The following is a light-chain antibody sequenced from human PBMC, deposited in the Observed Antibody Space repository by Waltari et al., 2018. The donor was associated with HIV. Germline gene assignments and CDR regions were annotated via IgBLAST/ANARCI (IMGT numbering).Light chain of an antibody. Sequence: QSALTQPPSASGSPGQSVTISCTGKSSDVGGYNYVSWYQQHPGKAPKLMMYEVFKRPSGVPDRCAGSNAGNTASLTVSGLQAEDEADYYCTSYAGSNNLVFGGGTKLTVL. CDR1: SSDVGGYNY. CDR2: EVF. V-gene: IGLV2-8*01. J-gene: IGLJ2*01. CDR3: TSYAGSNNLV.